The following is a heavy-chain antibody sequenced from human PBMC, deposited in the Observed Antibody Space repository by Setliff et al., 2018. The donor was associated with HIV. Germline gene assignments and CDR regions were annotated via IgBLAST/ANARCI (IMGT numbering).Heavy chain of an antibody. Sequence: PGGSLRLSCAASGFTFNNAWMTWVRQAPGKGLEGIGRIKSKTDGGTIDYAAPLKGRFIISRDDSENTLYLQMNSLKTEDTAVYSCTTGGDGYNKWSLLNWGQGTLVTVSS. CDR3: TTGGDGYNKWSLLN. CDR2: IKSKTDGGTI. D-gene: IGHD5-12*01. J-gene: IGHJ4*02. CDR1: GFTFNNAW. V-gene: IGHV3-15*01.